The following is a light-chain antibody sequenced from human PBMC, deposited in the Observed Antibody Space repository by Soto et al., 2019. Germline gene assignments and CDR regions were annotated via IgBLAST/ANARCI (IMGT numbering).Light chain of an antibody. J-gene: IGLJ1*01. CDR1: SSDVGYYDY. CDR2: EVT. V-gene: IGLV2-8*01. Sequence: QSALTQPPSASGFPGQSVTISCTGTSSDVGYYDYVSWYEQHPGKAPKLVLYEVTMRLSGVTDRVSASKSGNAASLPVSGIRAKDEADNYCSSYAGSNNYVFESRTKVTAL. CDR3: SSYAGSNNYV.